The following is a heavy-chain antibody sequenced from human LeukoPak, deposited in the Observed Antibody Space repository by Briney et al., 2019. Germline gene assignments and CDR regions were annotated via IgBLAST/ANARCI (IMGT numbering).Heavy chain of an antibody. Sequence: GESLKISCKGSGYSFTSYWIGWVRQMPGKGLEWMGIIYPGDSDTRYSPSFQGQVTISADKSIGTAYLQWSSLKASDIAMYYCARRHTTGDSWGTVDYWGQGTLVTVSS. D-gene: IGHD1-1*01. CDR3: ARRHTTGDSWGTVDY. J-gene: IGHJ4*02. CDR1: GYSFTSYW. CDR2: IYPGDSDT. V-gene: IGHV5-51*01.